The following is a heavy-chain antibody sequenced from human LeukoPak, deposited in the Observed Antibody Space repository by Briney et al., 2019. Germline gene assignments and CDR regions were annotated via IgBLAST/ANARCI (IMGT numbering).Heavy chain of an antibody. Sequence: GGSLRLSCADSGFTFSNYAMSWVRQAPGKGLEWVSPISGSGGSAYYADSVKGRFTISRDNSQNTLYLQMNSLRAEDTAVYYCAKLLRGVVVPYYDYWGQGTLVTVAS. J-gene: IGHJ4*02. D-gene: IGHD3-10*01. CDR3: AKLLRGVVVPYYDY. V-gene: IGHV3-23*01. CDR2: ISGSGGSA. CDR1: GFTFSNYA.